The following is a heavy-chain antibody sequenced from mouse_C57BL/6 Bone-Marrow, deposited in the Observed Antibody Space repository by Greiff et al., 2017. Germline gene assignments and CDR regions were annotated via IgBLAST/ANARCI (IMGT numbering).Heavy chain of an antibody. Sequence: QVQLQQPGAELVKPGASVKLSCKASGYTFTSYWMHWVKQRPGQGLEWIGMIHPNSGSTNYNEKFKSKATLTVDKSYSTAYMQLSSLTSEDAAVYYCARSGGINYWGQGTTLTVSS. CDR1: GYTFTSYW. CDR3: ARSGGINY. CDR2: IHPNSGST. D-gene: IGHD3-2*02. V-gene: IGHV1-64*01. J-gene: IGHJ2*01.